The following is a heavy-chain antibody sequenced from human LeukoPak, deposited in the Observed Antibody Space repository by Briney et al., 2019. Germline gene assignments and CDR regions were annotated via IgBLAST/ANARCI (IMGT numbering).Heavy chain of an antibody. D-gene: IGHD4-17*01. J-gene: IGHJ4*02. V-gene: IGHV1-2*02. CDR2: INPNSGGT. CDR1: GYTFTGYY. Sequence: GASVKVSCKASGYTFTGYYMHWVRQAPGQGLEWMGWINPNSGGTNYAQKFQGRVTMTRDTSINTAYMELSRLRSDDTAVYYCARVRPRAGLTTRRSGCFDYWGQGTLVTVSS. CDR3: ARVRPRAGLTTRRSGCFDY.